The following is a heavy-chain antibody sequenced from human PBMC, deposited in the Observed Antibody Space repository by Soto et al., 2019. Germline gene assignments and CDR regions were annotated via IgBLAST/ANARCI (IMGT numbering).Heavy chain of an antibody. J-gene: IGHJ6*02. Sequence: ASVKVSCKASGYTFTGYYMHWVRQAPGQGLEWMGWINPNSGGTNYAQKFQGRVTMTRDTSISTAYMGLSRLRSDDTAVYYCARELGYCSGGPSGCYYYGMDVWGQGTTVTVSS. CDR2: INPNSGGT. CDR3: ARELGYCSGGPSGCYYYGMDV. D-gene: IGHD2-15*01. V-gene: IGHV1-2*02. CDR1: GYTFTGYY.